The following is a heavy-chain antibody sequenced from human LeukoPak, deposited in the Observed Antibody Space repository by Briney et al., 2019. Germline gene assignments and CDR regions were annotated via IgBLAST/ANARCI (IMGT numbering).Heavy chain of an antibody. V-gene: IGHV3-30*18. D-gene: IGHD6-19*01. J-gene: IGHJ3*02. CDR3: AKDRGGWSDAFDI. CDR1: RFTFSSYG. Sequence: GGSLRLSCAASRFTFSSYGMRWVRQAPGKGLEWVAVISYDGSNKYYADSVKGRFTISRDNSKNTLYLQMNSLRAEDTAVYYCAKDRGGWSDAFDIWGQGTMVTVSS. CDR2: ISYDGSNK.